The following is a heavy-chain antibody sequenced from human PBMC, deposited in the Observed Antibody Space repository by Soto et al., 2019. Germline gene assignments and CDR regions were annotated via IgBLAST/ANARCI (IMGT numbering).Heavy chain of an antibody. D-gene: IGHD3-10*01. Sequence: GGSLRLSCAASGFTFSSYAMSWVRQAPGKGLEWVSAISGSGGSTYYADSVKGRFTITRANSKNTLYLQMNSLRAEAADVDYCAKGILLWVGELSYYFDYWGQGTLVTVSS. CDR2: ISGSGGST. CDR1: GFTFSSYA. V-gene: IGHV3-23*01. CDR3: AKGILLWVGELSYYFDY. J-gene: IGHJ4*02.